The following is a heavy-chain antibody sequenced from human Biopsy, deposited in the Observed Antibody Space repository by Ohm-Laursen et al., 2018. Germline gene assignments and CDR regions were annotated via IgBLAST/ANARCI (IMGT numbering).Heavy chain of an antibody. V-gene: IGHV1-2*02. J-gene: IGHJ4*02. CDR3: ARDLLEWSLPS. D-gene: IGHD3-3*01. CDR1: GDAFLGYY. Sequence: SVRVSCKASGDAFLGYYLHWVRQAPGQGLEWMGSIYPNSGDTDFAQKFQGRVSMTRDTSVSTAYLELSSLRSDDTAIYYCARDLLEWSLPSWGQGTLVTVSS. CDR2: IYPNSGDT.